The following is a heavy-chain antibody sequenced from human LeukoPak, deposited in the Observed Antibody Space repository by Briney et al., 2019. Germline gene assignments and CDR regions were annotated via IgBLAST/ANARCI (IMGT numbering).Heavy chain of an antibody. V-gene: IGHV3-11*04. D-gene: IGHD3-22*01. CDR2: ISSSGSTI. CDR3: ARDPRYCYDSSGYSLPYHYYYMDV. J-gene: IGHJ6*03. Sequence: PGGSLRLSCAASGFTFSDYYMSWIRQAPGKGLEWVSYISSSGSTIYYADSVEGRFTISRDNAKNSLYLQMNSLRAEDTAVYYCARDPRYCYDSSGYSLPYHYYYMDVWGKGTTVTASS. CDR1: GFTFSDYY.